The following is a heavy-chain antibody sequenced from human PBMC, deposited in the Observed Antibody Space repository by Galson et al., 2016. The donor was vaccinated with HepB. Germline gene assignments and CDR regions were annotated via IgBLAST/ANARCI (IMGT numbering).Heavy chain of an antibody. CDR3: ARNRPCSGGSCYGA. J-gene: IGHJ5*02. D-gene: IGHD2-15*01. CDR1: GFTVSNNY. Sequence: SLRLSCAASGFTVSNNYMRWVRQAPGKGLEWVSLIYNGGSTYYADSAKGRFTIYRDSSKNTPYLQMNSLRAEDTAGYYCARNRPCSGGSCYGAWGQGTLVSVSS. CDR2: IYNGGST. V-gene: IGHV3-66*01.